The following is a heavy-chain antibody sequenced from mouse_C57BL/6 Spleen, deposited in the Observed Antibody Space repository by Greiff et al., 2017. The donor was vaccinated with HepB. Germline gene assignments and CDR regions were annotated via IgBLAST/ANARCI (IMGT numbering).Heavy chain of an antibody. V-gene: IGHV1-74*01. Sequence: QVQLQQPGAELVKPGASVKVSCKASGYTFTSYWMHWVKQRPGQGLEWIGRIHPSDSDTNYNQKFKGKATLTVDKSSSTAYMQLSSLTSEDSAVYYCAIPAYDDDRDYAMDYWGQGTSVTVSS. D-gene: IGHD2-4*01. CDR2: IHPSDSDT. CDR3: AIPAYDDDRDYAMDY. CDR1: GYTFTSYW. J-gene: IGHJ4*01.